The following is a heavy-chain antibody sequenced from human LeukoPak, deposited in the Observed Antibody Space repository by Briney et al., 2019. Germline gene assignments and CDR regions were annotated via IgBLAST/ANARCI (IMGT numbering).Heavy chain of an antibody. D-gene: IGHD3-10*01. CDR2: IYYSGST. J-gene: IGHJ4*02. V-gene: IGHV4-59*08. CDR1: GGSISSYY. Sequence: PSETLSLTCTVSGGSISSYYWNWIRQPPGKGLEWIGYIYYSGSTNYNPSLKSRVTISVDTSKNQFSLKLSSVTAADTAVYYCARTHLYYSTRLDYWGQGTLVTVSS. CDR3: ARTHLYYSTRLDY.